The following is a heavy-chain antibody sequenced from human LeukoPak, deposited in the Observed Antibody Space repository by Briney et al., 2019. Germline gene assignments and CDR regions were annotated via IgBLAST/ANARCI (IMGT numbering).Heavy chain of an antibody. CDR1: GFTFSNFA. J-gene: IGHJ6*02. D-gene: IGHD3-16*01. V-gene: IGHV3-30-3*01. CDR2: ISYDGDSE. Sequence: GGSLRLSCAASGFTFSNFAMHWVRQAPGKGLEWVAVISYDGDSEYYADSVKGQFTISRDNSKDRLYLQMNSLRPEDTAMYYCARVRGGRSWYYYGMDVWGRGTTVTVSS. CDR3: ARVRGGRSWYYYGMDV.